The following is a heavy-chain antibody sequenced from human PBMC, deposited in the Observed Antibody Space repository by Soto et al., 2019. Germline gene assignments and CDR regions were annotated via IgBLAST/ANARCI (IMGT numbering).Heavy chain of an antibody. Sequence: REALKISCKGSGYSFTSYWSGWVRQLPGKGLEWMGIIYPGDSDTRYSPSFQGQVTISADKSISTAYLQWSSLKASDTAMYYCARGSQQLAHNWFDPWGQGNLVPSP. CDR1: GYSFTSYW. CDR3: ARGSQQLAHNWFDP. V-gene: IGHV5-51*01. J-gene: IGHJ5*02. D-gene: IGHD6-13*01. CDR2: IYPGDSDT.